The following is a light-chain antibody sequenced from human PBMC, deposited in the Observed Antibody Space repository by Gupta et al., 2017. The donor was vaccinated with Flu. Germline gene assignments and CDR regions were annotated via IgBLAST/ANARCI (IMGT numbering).Light chain of an antibody. CDR1: GNDVGVYSY. J-gene: IGLJ3*02. V-gene: IGLV2-14*01. Sequence: TITCTGPGNDVGVYSYDSWYQQHPGKAPNLIIFEVSNRRSGWANRVSGSKSGNTASLTITGLQAEDEADYYCSAYRITSSGPWVFGGGTKLTVL. CDR2: EVS. CDR3: SAYRITSSGPWV.